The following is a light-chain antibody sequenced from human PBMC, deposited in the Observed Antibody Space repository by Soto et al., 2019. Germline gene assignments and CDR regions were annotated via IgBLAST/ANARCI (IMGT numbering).Light chain of an antibody. J-gene: IGKJ4*01. CDR3: QKVNSYPLT. CDR1: QGISSY. CDR2: GAS. V-gene: IGKV1-9*01. Sequence: DIQLTQSPSFLSASVGDRVTITCRASQGISSYLAWYHQKPGKAPKLLIYGASSLQSGVPSRFSGSGSGTEFTLTISSLQPEDFATYYCQKVNSYPLTFGGGNKVDI.